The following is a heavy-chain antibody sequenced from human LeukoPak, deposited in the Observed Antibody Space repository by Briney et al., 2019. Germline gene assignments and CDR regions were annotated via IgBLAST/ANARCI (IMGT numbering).Heavy chain of an antibody. V-gene: IGHV4-30-2*01. J-gene: IGHJ4*02. Sequence: PSETLSLTCTVSGGSISSGGYYWSWIRQPPRKGLEWIGYIYHSGSTYYNPSLKSRVTISVDRSKNQFSLKLSSVTAADTAVYYCASHEASIVGASFDYWGQGTLVTVSS. CDR3: ASHEASIVGASFDY. D-gene: IGHD1-26*01. CDR1: GGSISSGGYY. CDR2: IYHSGST.